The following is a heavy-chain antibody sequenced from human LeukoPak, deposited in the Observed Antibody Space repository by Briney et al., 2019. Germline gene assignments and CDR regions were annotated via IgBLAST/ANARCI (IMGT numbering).Heavy chain of an antibody. CDR2: IYYNGGT. CDR1: GGSIISSSHH. CDR3: AREEASAADY. D-gene: IGHD6-13*01. V-gene: IGHV4-39*01. Sequence: SETLSLTCTVSGGSIISSSHHWAWIRQPPGKGLEWIGSIYYNGGTFYSPSLKSRASISVDTSKNQFSLKLSSVTAADTSVYFCAREEASAADYWGQGTLVTVSS. J-gene: IGHJ4*02.